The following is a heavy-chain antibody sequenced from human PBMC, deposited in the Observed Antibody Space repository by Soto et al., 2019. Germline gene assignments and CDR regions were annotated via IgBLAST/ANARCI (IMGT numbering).Heavy chain of an antibody. D-gene: IGHD4-17*01. J-gene: IGHJ4*02. Sequence: ASVKVSCKVSGYTLAELSMHWVRQAPGKGLEWMGGFDPEDGETIYAQKIQCRVTMTEYTSTATAYMELSCLRSEDTAVYYCETAQSYGDYLNLGQGTLVSVSS. CDR1: GYTLAELS. CDR3: ETAQSYGDYLN. CDR2: FDPEDGET. V-gene: IGHV1-24*01.